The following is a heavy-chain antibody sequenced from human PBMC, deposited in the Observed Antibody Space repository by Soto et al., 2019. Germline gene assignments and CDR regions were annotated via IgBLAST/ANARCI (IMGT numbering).Heavy chain of an antibody. CDR3: TRDQLIYDFWSGYYFRTGYGMDV. CDR1: GFTFGDYA. Sequence: GGSLRLSCTASGFTFGDYAMSWVRQAPGKGLEWVGFIRSKAYGGTTEYAASVKGRFTISRDDSKSIAYLQMNSLKTEDTAVYYCTRDQLIYDFWSGYYFRTGYGMDVWGQGTTVTVSS. D-gene: IGHD3-3*01. J-gene: IGHJ6*02. V-gene: IGHV3-49*04. CDR2: IRSKAYGGTT.